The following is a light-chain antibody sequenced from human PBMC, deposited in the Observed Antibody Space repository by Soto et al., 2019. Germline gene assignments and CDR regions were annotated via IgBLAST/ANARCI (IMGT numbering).Light chain of an antibody. J-gene: IGKJ4*01. V-gene: IGKV1D-12*01. CDR1: QDISSS. CDR2: AAS. Sequence: DIQMTQSPTSVSASVGDRFTITFLASQDISSSLAWYQQKPGKAPKLLIYAASSLQSGVPSRFSGSGSGTDFTLTISSLQPEDIATYYCQQANSFPLTFGGGTKVDIK. CDR3: QQANSFPLT.